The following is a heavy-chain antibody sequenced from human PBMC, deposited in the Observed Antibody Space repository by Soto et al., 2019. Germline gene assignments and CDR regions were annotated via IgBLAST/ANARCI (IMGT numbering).Heavy chain of an antibody. J-gene: IGHJ3*02. CDR1: VFTFSSYW. CDR2: IKQDGSEK. CDR3: AREITIHAFDI. Sequence: GSLRLSCAASVFTFSSYWMSWVRQAPGKGLEWVANIKQDGSEKYYVDSVKGRFTISRDNAKNSLYLQMNSLRAEDTAVYYCAREITIHAFDIWGQGTMVTVSS. D-gene: IGHD3-10*01. V-gene: IGHV3-7*03.